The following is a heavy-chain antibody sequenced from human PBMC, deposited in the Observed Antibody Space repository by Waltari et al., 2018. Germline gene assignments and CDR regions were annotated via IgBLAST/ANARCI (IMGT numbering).Heavy chain of an antibody. D-gene: IGHD2-15*01. CDR1: GFSVSSAY. J-gene: IGHJ3*02. CDR2: IYAGGNT. V-gene: IGHV3-53*01. Sequence: EVQLVESGGGLIQPGGSLRLSCAASGFSVSSAYRTWIRQAPGKGLEYVSVIYAGGNTFYVDSVKGRFTISRDNSKDTLYLQMNNLRAEDTAIYYCARDTLSRGRIEGAFDIWGQGTMVTVSS. CDR3: ARDTLSRGRIEGAFDI.